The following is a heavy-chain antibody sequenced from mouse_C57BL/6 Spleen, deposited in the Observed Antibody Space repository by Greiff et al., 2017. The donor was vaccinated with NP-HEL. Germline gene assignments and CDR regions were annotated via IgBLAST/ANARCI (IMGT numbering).Heavy chain of an antibody. V-gene: IGHV3-6*01. J-gene: IGHJ1*03. CDR1: GYSITSGYY. D-gene: IGHD2-4*01. CDR2: ISYDGSN. CDR3: ARDRYDYNWYFDV. Sequence: DVQLQESGPGLVKPSQSLSLTCSVTGYSITSGYYWNWIRQFPGNKLEWMGYISYDGSNNYNPSLKNRISITRDTSKNQFFLKLNSVTTEDTATYYCARDRYDYNWYFDVWGTGTTVTVSS.